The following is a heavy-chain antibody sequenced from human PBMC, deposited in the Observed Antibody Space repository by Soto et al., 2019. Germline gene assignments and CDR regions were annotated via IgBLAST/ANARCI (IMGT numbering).Heavy chain of an antibody. J-gene: IGHJ6*02. CDR2: IWYDGSNK. V-gene: IGHV3-33*01. CDR3: ARDPRPSIAALIGGGFYYYYGMDV. CDR1: GFTFSSYG. D-gene: IGHD6-6*01. Sequence: GGSLRLSCAAFGFTFSSYGMHWVRQAPGKGLEWVAVIWYDGSNKYYADSVKGRFTISRDNSKNTLYLQMNSLRAEDTAVYYCARDPRPSIAALIGGGFYYYYGMDVWGQGTTVTVSS.